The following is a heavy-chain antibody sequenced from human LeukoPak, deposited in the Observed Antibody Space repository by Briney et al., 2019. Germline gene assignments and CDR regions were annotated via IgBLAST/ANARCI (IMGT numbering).Heavy chain of an antibody. CDR3: AKDLWRYFDWLLPDY. D-gene: IGHD3-9*01. V-gene: IGHV3-23*01. J-gene: IGHJ4*02. Sequence: GGSLRLSCAASGFTFSSYAMSWVRQALGKGLEWVSAISGSGGSTYYADSVKGRFTISRDNSKNTLYLQMNSLRAEDTAVYYCAKDLWRYFDWLLPDYWGQGTLVTVSS. CDR2: ISGSGGST. CDR1: GFTFSSYA.